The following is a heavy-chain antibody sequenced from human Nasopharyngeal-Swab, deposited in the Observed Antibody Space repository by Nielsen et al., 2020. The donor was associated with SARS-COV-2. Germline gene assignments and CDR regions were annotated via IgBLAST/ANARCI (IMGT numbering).Heavy chain of an antibody. CDR3: ARLYNYASSYFDY. D-gene: IGHD5-18*01. J-gene: IGHJ4*02. CDR1: GFTVSSNY. Sequence: GESLKISCAAPGFTVSSNYMSWVRQAPGKGLEWVSIIYSGGSTFYADSVRGRFTISRDNSKNTLFLQMNSLRAEDTAVYYCARLYNYASSYFDYWGQGTLVTVSS. CDR2: IYSGGST. V-gene: IGHV3-53*01.